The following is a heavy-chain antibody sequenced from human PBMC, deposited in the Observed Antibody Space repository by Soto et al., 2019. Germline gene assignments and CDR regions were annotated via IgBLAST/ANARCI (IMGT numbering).Heavy chain of an antibody. CDR2: IYFTGAA. Sequence: QVQLQESGPGLVKPSQTLSLTCNVSGGSISSGTSYWTWIRQHPGEGLEWIGHIYFTGAAYSNPSLRSRLTMSVDTSKSQFSLKLTSVTDADTATYYCASIPRRGYSYGIDYWGQGTLVTVSS. V-gene: IGHV4-31*03. CDR3: ASIPRRGYSYGIDY. D-gene: IGHD2-21*02. J-gene: IGHJ4*02. CDR1: GGSISSGTSY.